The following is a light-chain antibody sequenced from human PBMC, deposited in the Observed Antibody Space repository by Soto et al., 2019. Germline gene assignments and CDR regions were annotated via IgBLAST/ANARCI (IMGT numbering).Light chain of an antibody. CDR3: LLYYGGVYV. Sequence: QTVVPQEPSLTVSPGGTVTLTCASSTGAVTSGNYPNWFQQKPGQAPRALIYRTSNIHSWTPARFSGSLLGGKAALTLSGVQPEDEAEYFCLLYYGGVYVFGTGTKVTVL. CDR1: TGAVTSGNY. V-gene: IGLV7-43*01. J-gene: IGLJ1*01. CDR2: RTS.